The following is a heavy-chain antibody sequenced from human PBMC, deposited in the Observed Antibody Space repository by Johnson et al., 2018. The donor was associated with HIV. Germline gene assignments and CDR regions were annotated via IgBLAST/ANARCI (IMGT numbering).Heavy chain of an antibody. Sequence: VQLVESGGGVVQPGGSLRLSCAASGFTFSSYAMSWVRQAPGKGLEWVSAISGSGGSTYYADSVKGRFTISRDNSKNSLYLQMNSLRAEDTALYYCARGSIVVVPAASGVAFDIWGQGTMVTVSS. CDR1: GFTFSSYA. D-gene: IGHD2-2*01. CDR2: ISGSGGST. V-gene: IGHV3-23*04. CDR3: ARGSIVVVPAASGVAFDI. J-gene: IGHJ3*02.